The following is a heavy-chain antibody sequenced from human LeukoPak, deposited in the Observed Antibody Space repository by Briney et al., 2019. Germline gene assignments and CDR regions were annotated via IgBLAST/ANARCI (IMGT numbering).Heavy chain of an antibody. Sequence: GGSLRLSCAASGFTFSSYEMNWVRQAPGKGLEWVSYISSSGSTIYYADSVKGRFTISRDNAKNSLYLQMNSLRAEDTAVYYCARTYYSSSRGRYFDYRGQGTLVTVSS. V-gene: IGHV3-48*03. CDR2: ISSSGSTI. CDR3: ARTYYSSSRGRYFDY. J-gene: IGHJ4*02. D-gene: IGHD6-6*01. CDR1: GFTFSSYE.